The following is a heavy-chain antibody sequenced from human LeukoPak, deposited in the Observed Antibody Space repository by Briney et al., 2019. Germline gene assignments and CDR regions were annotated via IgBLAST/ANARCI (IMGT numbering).Heavy chain of an antibody. D-gene: IGHD3-9*01. J-gene: IGHJ6*03. CDR1: GTTFSGYS. Sequence: AFLSSSCAASGTTFSGYSTNWVHQAPERRLGWVSYISSTSSTIYYADSVRGGIPISRANARTPLSLQMNSLRAENTAVYYCGRVKYDFLTGYSPYFMDGWSKGTTVTVS. V-gene: IGHV3-48*04. CDR2: ISSTSSTI. CDR3: GRVKYDFLTGYSPYFMDG.